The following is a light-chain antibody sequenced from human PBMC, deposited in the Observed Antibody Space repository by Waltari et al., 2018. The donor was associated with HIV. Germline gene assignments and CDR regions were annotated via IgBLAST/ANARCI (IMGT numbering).Light chain of an antibody. Sequence: QSVLTQPPSASGTPGQTVTISCSVSTSHVATQWLYWYQQLPETAPKLLIYRNYPRPPGVPDRFSSSKSGASASLIISGLRSEDEADYSCGVWDSTLKQWLFGGGTKLTVL. V-gene: IGLV1-47*01. CDR3: GVWDSTLKQWL. CDR1: TSHVATQW. CDR2: RNY. J-gene: IGLJ3*02.